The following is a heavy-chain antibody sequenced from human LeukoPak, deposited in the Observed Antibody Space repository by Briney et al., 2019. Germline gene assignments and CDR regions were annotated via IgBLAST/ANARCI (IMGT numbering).Heavy chain of an antibody. CDR1: GFTFSNYG. J-gene: IGHJ4*02. Sequence: PGGSLRLSCAASGFTFSNYGMHWVRQAPGKGLEWVAVISYDGSNKYYADSVKGRFTISRDNSKNTLYLQMNSLRAEDTAVYYCAKGPRYCSSTSCFPPFDYWGQGTLVTVSS. V-gene: IGHV3-30*18. D-gene: IGHD2-2*01. CDR2: ISYDGSNK. CDR3: AKGPRYCSSTSCFPPFDY.